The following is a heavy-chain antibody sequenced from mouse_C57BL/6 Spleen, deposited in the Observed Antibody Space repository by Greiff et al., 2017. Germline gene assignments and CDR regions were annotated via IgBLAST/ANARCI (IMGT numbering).Heavy chain of an antibody. V-gene: IGHV3-6*01. CDR1: GYSITSGYY. CDR2: ISYDGSN. J-gene: IGHJ4*01. CDR3: ARGYAMDY. Sequence: ESGPGLVKPSQSLSLTCSVTGYSITSGYYWNWLRQFPGNKLEWMGYISYDGSNNYNPSLKNRISITRDTSKNQFFLKLNSVTTEDTATYYCARGYAMDYWGQGTSVTVSS.